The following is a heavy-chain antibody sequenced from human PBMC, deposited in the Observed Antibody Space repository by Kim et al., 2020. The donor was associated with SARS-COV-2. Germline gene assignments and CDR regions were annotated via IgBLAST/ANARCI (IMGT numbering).Heavy chain of an antibody. CDR3: ARGDYYDNSDYFRLSEYFQH. Sequence: GESLKISCKGSGYSFTTYWINWVRQMPGKGLEWMGRIDPSDSYTNYSPSFQGHVTISADKSISTAYLQWSGLKASDTAMYYCARGDYYDNSDYFRLSEYFQHWGQGTLVTVSS. CDR2: IDPSDSYT. D-gene: IGHD3-22*01. J-gene: IGHJ1*01. V-gene: IGHV5-10-1*01. CDR1: GYSFTTYW.